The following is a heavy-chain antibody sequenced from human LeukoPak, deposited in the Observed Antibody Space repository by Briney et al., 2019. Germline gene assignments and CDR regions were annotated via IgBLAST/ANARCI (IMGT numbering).Heavy chain of an antibody. D-gene: IGHD2-2*01. V-gene: IGHV1-2*02. CDR1: GYTFTGYY. Sequence: GASVKVSCEASGYTFTGYYMHWVRQAPGQGLEWMGWINPNSGGTNYAQKFQGRVTMTRDTSISTAYMELSRLRSDDTAVYYCAREGGYCSSTSCYVYWGQGTLVTVSS. CDR3: AREGGYCSSTSCYVY. CDR2: INPNSGGT. J-gene: IGHJ4*02.